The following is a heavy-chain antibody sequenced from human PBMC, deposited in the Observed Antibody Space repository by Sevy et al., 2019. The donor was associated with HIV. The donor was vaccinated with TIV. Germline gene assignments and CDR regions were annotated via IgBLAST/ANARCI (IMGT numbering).Heavy chain of an antibody. CDR3: ALERLYSNVAEYFQN. Sequence: GGFLRLSCAASGFTFTYYSMHCVRQAPGKGLEWVATISYDGSNRQYADSVQGRFTISRDNSKNSLFLQMNSLRAEDAAVYYCALERLYSNVAEYFQNWGQGTTVTVSS. D-gene: IGHD1-1*01. J-gene: IGHJ1*01. CDR1: GFTFTYYS. V-gene: IGHV3-30-3*01. CDR2: ISYDGSNR.